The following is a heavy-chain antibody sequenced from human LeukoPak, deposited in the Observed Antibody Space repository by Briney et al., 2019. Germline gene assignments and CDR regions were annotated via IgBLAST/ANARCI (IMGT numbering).Heavy chain of an antibody. CDR1: GGTFNSYA. Sequence: SVKVSCKASGGTFNSYAISWVRQAPGQGLEWMGGIIPIFGTANYAQKFQGRVTITADESTSTAYMELSSLRSEDTAVYYCARKADNYYYYGMDVWGQGTTVTVSS. J-gene: IGHJ6*02. CDR3: ARKADNYYYYGMDV. V-gene: IGHV1-69*13. CDR2: IIPIFGTA.